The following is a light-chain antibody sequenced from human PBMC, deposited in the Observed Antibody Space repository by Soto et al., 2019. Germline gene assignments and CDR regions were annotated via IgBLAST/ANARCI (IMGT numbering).Light chain of an antibody. J-gene: IGKJ1*01. V-gene: IGKV1-5*03. CDR2: KAS. CDR3: QQYNSYSWT. Sequence: DIQMTQSPSTLSASLGDRVTTTCRASQTISTWLAWYQQKPGKAPKLLIYKASSLESGVQPRFSGSGSGTEFTLTIRSMPTDDFATYYCQQYNSYSWTFGQGTKVDIK. CDR1: QTISTW.